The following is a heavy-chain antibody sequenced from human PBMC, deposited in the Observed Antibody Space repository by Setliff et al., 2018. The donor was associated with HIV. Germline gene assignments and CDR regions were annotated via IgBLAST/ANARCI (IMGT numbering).Heavy chain of an antibody. CDR3: ARGVFDY. V-gene: IGHV3-23*01. D-gene: IGHD3-10*01. J-gene: IGHJ4*02. CDR1: GFTFSSYG. Sequence: GGSLRLSCAAPGFTFSSYGMNWDRQAPGKGLEWLSLMSGINDNTHYADSVKGRFTISRDNSKNTLYLQMNSLRAEDTAVYYCARGVFDYWGQGALVTVSS. CDR2: MSGINDNT.